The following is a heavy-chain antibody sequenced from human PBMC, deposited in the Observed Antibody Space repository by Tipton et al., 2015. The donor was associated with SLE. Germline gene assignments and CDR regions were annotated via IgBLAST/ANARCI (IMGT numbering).Heavy chain of an antibody. CDR1: GGSINSSPYY. CDR2: ISFSGTT. D-gene: IGHD3-10*01. Sequence: GLVKPSETLSLTCIVSGGSINSSPYYWGWVRQTPGKGLEWLGSISFSGTTYFNPSLKSRVTLSRDTSKNQFSLNLNSVTAADTAVYYCARPMGSYWGPGTLVTVSS. CDR3: ARPMGSY. V-gene: IGHV4-39*07. J-gene: IGHJ4*02.